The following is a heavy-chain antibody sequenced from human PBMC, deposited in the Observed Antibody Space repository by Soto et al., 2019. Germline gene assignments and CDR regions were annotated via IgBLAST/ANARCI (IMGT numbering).Heavy chain of an antibody. Sequence: PSETLSLTCAVYGGSFSGYYWSWIRQPPGKGLEWIGEINHSGSTNYNPSLKSRVTISVDTSKNQFSLKLSSVTAADTAVYYCARGRIAYCSGGSCYPGSPYYFDYWGQGTLVTVS. CDR1: GGSFSGYY. V-gene: IGHV4-34*01. CDR3: ARGRIAYCSGGSCYPGSPYYFDY. J-gene: IGHJ4*02. CDR2: INHSGST. D-gene: IGHD2-15*01.